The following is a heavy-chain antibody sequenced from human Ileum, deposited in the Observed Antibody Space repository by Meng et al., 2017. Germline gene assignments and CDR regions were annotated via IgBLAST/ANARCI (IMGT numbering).Heavy chain of an antibody. V-gene: IGHV4-4*02. CDR2: IHQSGTT. CDR3: ARGVVSGSHYNTY. CDR1: GGSITSSIW. Sequence: QVQLQESGPGLVKPSGTLSLTCAVSGGSITSSIWWSWVRQPPEKGLEWIGEIHQSGTTNYSPSLKSRLTISVDKSNNQFSLKLQSVTAADTAVYFCARGVVSGSHYNTYWGQGILVTVSS. J-gene: IGHJ4*02. D-gene: IGHD3-10*01.